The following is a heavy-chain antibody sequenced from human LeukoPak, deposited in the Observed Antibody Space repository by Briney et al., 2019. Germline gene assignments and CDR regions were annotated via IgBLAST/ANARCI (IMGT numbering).Heavy chain of an antibody. D-gene: IGHD6-13*01. CDR2: LSGRGDNT. J-gene: IGHJ4*02. CDR1: GFTFSSYA. Sequence: GGSLRLSCVASGFTFSSYAMSWVRQAPGKGLEWVSSLSGRGDNTYYADSVKGRFTISRDNSKNTLYLQMNRLRAEDTAVYYCAKDSPTSGQQEDFDYWGQGTLVTVSS. V-gene: IGHV3-23*01. CDR3: AKDSPTSGQQEDFDY.